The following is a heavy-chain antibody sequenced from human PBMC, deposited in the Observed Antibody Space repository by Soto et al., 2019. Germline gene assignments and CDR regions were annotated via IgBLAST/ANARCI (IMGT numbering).Heavy chain of an antibody. CDR2: IIPIFGTA. CDR1: GGALSSYA. J-gene: IGHJ5*02. D-gene: IGHD3-9*01. V-gene: IGHV1-69*13. Sequence: SSVKVSCKASGGALSSYAIGWVRKTTGQGLEWMGGIIPIFGTANYAQKFQGRVTITADESTSTAYMELNSLRSEDTAVYYCAGTYYDILPRRNPWFDPWGQGTLVTVSS. CDR3: AGTYYDILPRRNPWFDP.